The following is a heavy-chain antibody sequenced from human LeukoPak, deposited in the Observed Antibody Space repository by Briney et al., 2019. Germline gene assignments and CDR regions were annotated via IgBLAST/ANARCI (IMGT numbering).Heavy chain of an antibody. CDR1: GFTFSSYS. CDR3: ARDTTYGDYFDSPTYYFDY. V-gene: IGHV3-7*01. Sequence: GGSLRLSCAASGFTFSSYSMNWVRQAPGKGLEWVANIKQDGSEKYYVDSVKGRFTISRDNAKNSLYLQMNSLRAEDTAEYYCARDTTYGDYFDSPTYYFDYWGQGTLVTVSS. D-gene: IGHD4-17*01. J-gene: IGHJ4*02. CDR2: IKQDGSEK.